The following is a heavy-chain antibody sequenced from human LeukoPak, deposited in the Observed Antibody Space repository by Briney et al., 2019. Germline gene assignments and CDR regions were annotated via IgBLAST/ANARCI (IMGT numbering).Heavy chain of an antibody. D-gene: IGHD6-19*01. V-gene: IGHV3-30*03. CDR1: GFTFSSYG. CDR3: ARIVDWWLVRGDDY. J-gene: IGHJ4*02. Sequence: GSLRLSCAASGFTFSSYGMHWVRQAPGKGLEWVAVISYDGSNKYYADSVKGRFTISRDNSKNTLYLQMNSLRAEDTAVYYCARIVDWWLVRGDDYWGQGTLVTVSS. CDR2: ISYDGSNK.